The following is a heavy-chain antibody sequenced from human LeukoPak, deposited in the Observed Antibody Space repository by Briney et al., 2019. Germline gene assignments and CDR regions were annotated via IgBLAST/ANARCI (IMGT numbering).Heavy chain of an antibody. CDR3: ARLVATTGRLYFDY. CDR2: IYSGGNT. V-gene: IGHV3-53*01. J-gene: IGHJ4*02. Sequence: GGSLRLSCAASGFTVSSNYMGWVRQAPGKGLGYVSVIYSGGNTYYAGSVKGRFTISRDNSKNTVYLQMNSLRAEDTAVFYCARLVATTGRLYFDYWGQGNLVTVSS. CDR1: GFTVSSNY. D-gene: IGHD1-1*01.